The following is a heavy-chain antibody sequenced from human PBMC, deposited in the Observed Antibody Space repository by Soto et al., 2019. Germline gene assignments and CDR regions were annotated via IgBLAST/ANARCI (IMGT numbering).Heavy chain of an antibody. J-gene: IGHJ5*02. CDR1: GYSIISDYY. V-gene: IGHV4-38-2*01. CDR3: ARVSSSGYYYWFDP. D-gene: IGHD3-22*01. CDR2: INHSGST. Sequence: SVTLSLTRAVSGYSIISDYYWGWIGQPTEKGLGWIGSINHSGSTSYTRTLKSRFTISVDTTRNQFSLKLTSVSAGHTAVYYCARVSSSGYYYWFDPRGQGNLVTVSS.